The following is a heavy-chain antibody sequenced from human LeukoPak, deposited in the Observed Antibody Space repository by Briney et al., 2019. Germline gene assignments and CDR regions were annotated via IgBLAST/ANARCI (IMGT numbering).Heavy chain of an antibody. CDR2: IYYSGST. CDR1: GASISSYY. D-gene: IGHD3-3*01. Sequence: SETLSLTCTVSGASISSYYWSWIRQPPGKGLEWIGYIYYSGSTNYNPSLKSRVTISVDTSKNQFSLKLSAWTAADTAVYYCARVKNYEYYYMDVWGKGTTVTVSS. V-gene: IGHV4-59*01. CDR3: ARVKNYEYYYMDV. J-gene: IGHJ6*03.